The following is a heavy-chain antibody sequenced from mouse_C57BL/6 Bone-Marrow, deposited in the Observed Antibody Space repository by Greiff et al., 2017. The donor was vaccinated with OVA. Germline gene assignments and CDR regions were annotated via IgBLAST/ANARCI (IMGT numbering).Heavy chain of an antibody. CDR3: ARERWFYAMDD. CDR2: ISNGGGST. J-gene: IGHJ4*01. D-gene: IGHD1-1*02. V-gene: IGHV5-12*01. CDR1: GFTFSDYY. Sequence: EVMLVESGGGLVQPGGSLKLSCAASGFTFSDYYMYWVRQTPEKRLEWVAYISNGGGSTYYPDTVKGRFTISRDNAKNTLYLQMSRLKSEDTAMYYCARERWFYAMDDWGQGTSVTVSS.